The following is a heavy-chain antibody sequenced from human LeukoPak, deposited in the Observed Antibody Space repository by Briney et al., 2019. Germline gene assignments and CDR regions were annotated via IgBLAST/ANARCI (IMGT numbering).Heavy chain of an antibody. CDR2: INLDGTKR. CDR3: ARDREPYSSGWWGYFDY. CDR1: GFPFTNYW. V-gene: IGHV3-7*01. Sequence: GGSLRLSCVVSGFPFTNYWMSWVRQAPGKGLEWVANINLDGTKRYYMGSVKGRFTISRDDAENSVYLQMNSLRAEDTAVYYCARDREPYSSGWWGYFDYWGQGTLVTVSS. D-gene: IGHD6-19*01. J-gene: IGHJ4*02.